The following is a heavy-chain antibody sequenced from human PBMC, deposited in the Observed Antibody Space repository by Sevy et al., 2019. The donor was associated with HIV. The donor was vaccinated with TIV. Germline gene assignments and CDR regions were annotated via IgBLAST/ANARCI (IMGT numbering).Heavy chain of an antibody. Sequence: GGSLRLSCAASGFTFSSYGMHWVRQAPGKGLEWVAFIRYDGSNKYYADSVKGRFTISRDNSKNTLYLQMNSLRAEATAVYYCAKGFIAVAGTSLEGPFQHWGQDTLVTVSS. CDR3: AKGFIAVAGTSLEGPFQH. V-gene: IGHV3-30*02. D-gene: IGHD6-19*01. CDR2: IRYDGSNK. CDR1: GFTFSSYG. J-gene: IGHJ1*01.